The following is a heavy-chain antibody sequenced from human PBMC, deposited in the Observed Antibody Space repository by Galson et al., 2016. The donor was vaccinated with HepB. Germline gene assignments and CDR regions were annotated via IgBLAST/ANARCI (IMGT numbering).Heavy chain of an antibody. J-gene: IGHJ4*02. V-gene: IGHV6-1*01. CDR1: GDSVSSNSAA. CDR3: ARDGPSSSWHLDY. CDR2: TYYRSKWYY. D-gene: IGHD6-13*01. Sequence: CAISGDSVSSNSAAWNWIRQSPSRGLEWLGRTYYRSKWYYGYAVSVKSRITINADTSKNQFSLQLNSVTPEDSAVYYCARDGPSSSWHLDYWGQGPLVTVSS.